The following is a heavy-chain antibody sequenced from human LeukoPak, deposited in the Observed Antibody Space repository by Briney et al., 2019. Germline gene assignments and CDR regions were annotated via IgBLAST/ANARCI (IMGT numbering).Heavy chain of an antibody. D-gene: IGHD2-2*02. V-gene: IGHV4-4*07. Sequence: PSETLCLTCIASGGSISSYYWSWIRQRAGKGLEWIGRIYSSGSTNYNPSLKSRVTMSVETSKNQFSLNLSSVTAADTAVYYCARMSYTTSRDYWGQGTLVTVSS. J-gene: IGHJ4*02. CDR3: ARMSYTTSRDY. CDR1: GGSISSYY. CDR2: IYSSGST.